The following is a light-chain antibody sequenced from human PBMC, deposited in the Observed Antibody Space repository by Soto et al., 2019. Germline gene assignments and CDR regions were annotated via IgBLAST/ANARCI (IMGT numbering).Light chain of an antibody. J-gene: IGKJ1*01. CDR1: PSISNW. V-gene: IGKV1-5*03. CDR2: KTS. CDR3: QQYHTYSRT. Sequence: DLQMTQSPSTLSASVGDTVTITCRANPSISNWLVWYQQKPGKAPKLLISKTSNLESGVPSRFSGSGSGTEFALTISSLQPDDFATYYCQQYHTYSRTFGQGTKVDIK.